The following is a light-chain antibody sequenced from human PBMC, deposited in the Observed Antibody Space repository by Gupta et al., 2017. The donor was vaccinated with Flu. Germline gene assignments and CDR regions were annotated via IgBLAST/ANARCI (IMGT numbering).Light chain of an antibody. V-gene: IGLV3-1*01. CDR3: QAWNSSTVV. CDR1: GVGDEY. J-gene: IGLJ2*01. Sequence: PGKTASTTCSGVGVGDEYACWNQQKPGQRPLLVIYKSNKRATETPDLFAGYTSGTTATLTIVGTQAGDDDDYYCQAWNSSTVVFGGGTKLTVL. CDR2: KSN.